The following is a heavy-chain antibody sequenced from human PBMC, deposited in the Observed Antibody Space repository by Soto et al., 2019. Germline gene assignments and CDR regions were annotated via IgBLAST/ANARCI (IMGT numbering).Heavy chain of an antibody. D-gene: IGHD1-1*01. Sequence: GGSLRLSCAASGFTFSSYAMSWVRQAPGKGLEWVSAISGSGGSTYYADSVKGRFTISRDNSKNTLYLQMNSLIAEDTAVYYCAKAGTWDDYFDYWGQGTLVTVSS. V-gene: IGHV3-23*01. CDR3: AKAGTWDDYFDY. CDR2: ISGSGGST. CDR1: GFTFSSYA. J-gene: IGHJ4*02.